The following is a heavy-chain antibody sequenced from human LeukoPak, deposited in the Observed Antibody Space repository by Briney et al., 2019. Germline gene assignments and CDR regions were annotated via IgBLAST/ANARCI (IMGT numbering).Heavy chain of an antibody. V-gene: IGHV3-23*01. CDR1: GFTFSSYA. CDR3: AKRGESYYDFWSGYSPGDWFDP. Sequence: PGGSLRLSCAASGFTFSSYAMSWVRQAPGKGLEWVSAISGSGGSTYYADSVKGRFTISRDNSKNTLYLQMNSLRAEDTAVYYCAKRGESYYDFWSGYSPGDWFDPWGQGTLVTVSS. D-gene: IGHD3-3*01. J-gene: IGHJ5*02. CDR2: ISGSGGST.